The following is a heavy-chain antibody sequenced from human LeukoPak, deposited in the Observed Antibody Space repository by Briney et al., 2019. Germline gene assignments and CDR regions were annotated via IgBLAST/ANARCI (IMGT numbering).Heavy chain of an antibody. CDR1: GGSFSAYY. Sequence: SETLSLTCAVYGGSFSAYYWSWIRQPPGKGLEWIGYIYYSGSTNYNPSLKSRVTISVDTSKNQFSPKLSSVTAADTAVYYCARDQRGGDAFDIWGQGTMVTVSS. V-gene: IGHV4-59*01. CDR2: IYYSGST. J-gene: IGHJ3*02. CDR3: ARDQRGGDAFDI. D-gene: IGHD4-23*01.